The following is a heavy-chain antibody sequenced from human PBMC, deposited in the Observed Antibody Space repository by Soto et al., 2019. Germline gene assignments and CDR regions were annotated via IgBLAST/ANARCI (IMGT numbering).Heavy chain of an antibody. CDR2: IIPLVGTA. CDR3: ARIRGVTIFGVVSSHYGMDV. J-gene: IGHJ6*02. Sequence: QVQLVQSGAEVKKPGSSVKVSCKASGGTFSSYAISWVRQAPGQGLEWMGGIIPLVGTANYAQKFQGRVTITADKSTSTAYMELSSLRSEDTAVYYCARIRGVTIFGVVSSHYGMDVWGQGTTVTVSS. V-gene: IGHV1-69*06. D-gene: IGHD3-3*01. CDR1: GGTFSSYA.